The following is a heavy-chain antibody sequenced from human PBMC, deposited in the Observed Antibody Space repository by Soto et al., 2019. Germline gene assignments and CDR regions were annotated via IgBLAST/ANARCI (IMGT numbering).Heavy chain of an antibody. D-gene: IGHD3-10*01. V-gene: IGHV2-5*02. CDR1: GFSLTTDGVG. CDR2: IYWDDDE. J-gene: IGHJ4*02. CDR3: ARSRSLITEDAQVGDFDY. Sequence: ASGPTLVNPTQTLTLTCTFSGFSLTTDGVGVGWVRQPPGEALEWLALIYWDDDERYSPSLKTRLTITKDTSKNQVVLIMTNMDPVDSATYYCARSRSLITEDAQVGDFDYWGQGNLVTVSS.